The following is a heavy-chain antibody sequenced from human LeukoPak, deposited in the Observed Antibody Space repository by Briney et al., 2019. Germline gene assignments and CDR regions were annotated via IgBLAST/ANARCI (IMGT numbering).Heavy chain of an antibody. J-gene: IGHJ4*02. CDR3: EDGIRDTSGGYDY. CDR1: GGSITSSSSH. CDR2: IYYSGTS. V-gene: IGHV4-39*01. Sequence: SETLSLSCTVSGGSITSSSSHRGSIRQPPGKGLKWMGSIYYSGTSYYIPSLKSRVTISVDTSKNQFSLKVSSVTAADTFFFQAEDGIRDTSGGYDYWGQGTLVTVSS. D-gene: IGHD6-19*01.